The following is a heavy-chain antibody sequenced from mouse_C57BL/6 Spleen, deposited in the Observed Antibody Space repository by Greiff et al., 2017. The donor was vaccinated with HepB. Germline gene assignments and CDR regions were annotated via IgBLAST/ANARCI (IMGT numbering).Heavy chain of an antibody. Sequence: EVQVVESGGGLVKPGGSLKLSCAASGFTFSSYAMSWVRQTPEKRLEWVATISDGGSYTYYPDNVKGRFTISSDNAKNNLYLQMSHLKSEDTAMYYCARDNYGSSYDAMDYWGQGTSVTVSS. CDR2: ISDGGSYT. J-gene: IGHJ4*01. CDR1: GFTFSSYA. D-gene: IGHD1-1*01. V-gene: IGHV5-4*01. CDR3: ARDNYGSSYDAMDY.